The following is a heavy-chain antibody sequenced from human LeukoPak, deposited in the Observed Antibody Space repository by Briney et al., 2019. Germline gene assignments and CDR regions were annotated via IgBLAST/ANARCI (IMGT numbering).Heavy chain of an antibody. Sequence: ESLKISCKGSGYSFTSYWIGWVRQMPGKGLEWMGIIYPGDSDTRYSPSFQGQVTISADKSISTAYLQWSSLKASDTAMYYCARLGGYCSGGSCYSLAYPFDYWGQGTLVTVSS. D-gene: IGHD2-15*01. J-gene: IGHJ4*02. CDR2: IYPGDSDT. CDR1: GYSFTSYW. V-gene: IGHV5-51*01. CDR3: ARLGGYCSGGSCYSLAYPFDY.